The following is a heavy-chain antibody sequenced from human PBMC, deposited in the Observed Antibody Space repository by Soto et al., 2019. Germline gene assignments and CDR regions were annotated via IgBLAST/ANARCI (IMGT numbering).Heavy chain of an antibody. Sequence: SETLSLTCTVSGDSISSYYWSWIRQPPGKGLEWIGYIYYSGSTNYNPSLKSRVTISVDTSKNQFSLKLSSVTAADTAVYYCASGYTYGYRIDSWGQGTLVTVSS. CDR3: ASGYTYGYRIDS. CDR2: IYYSGST. CDR1: GDSISSYY. J-gene: IGHJ4*02. V-gene: IGHV4-59*01. D-gene: IGHD5-18*01.